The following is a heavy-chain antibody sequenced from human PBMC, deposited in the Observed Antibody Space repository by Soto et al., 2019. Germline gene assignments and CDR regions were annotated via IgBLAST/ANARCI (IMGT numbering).Heavy chain of an antibody. CDR3: ARCSKRTSPRYFDL. CDR1: GGSFSGYY. Sequence: QVQLQQWGAGLLKPSETLSLTCAVYGGSFSGYYWSWIRQPPGKGLEWIGEINHSGSTNYNPSLKSRVTISVDTSKNRFCLKLSAVTAADTAVYYCARCSKRTSPRYFDLWGRGTLVTVSS. V-gene: IGHV4-34*01. CDR2: INHSGST. J-gene: IGHJ2*01.